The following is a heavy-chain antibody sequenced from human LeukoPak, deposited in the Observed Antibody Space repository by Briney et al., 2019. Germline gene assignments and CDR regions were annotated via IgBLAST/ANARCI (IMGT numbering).Heavy chain of an antibody. D-gene: IGHD6-13*01. V-gene: IGHV1-2*06. Sequence: ASVKVFCKTSGYIFTGYSMHRVRQAPGQGLEWMGRINPNSGGTNYAQNFQGRVTMTRDTSLSTAYMELSRLRSDDTAVYYCARASMDSSNRFDYWGQGTLVTVSS. J-gene: IGHJ4*02. CDR2: INPNSGGT. CDR1: GYIFTGYS. CDR3: ARASMDSSNRFDY.